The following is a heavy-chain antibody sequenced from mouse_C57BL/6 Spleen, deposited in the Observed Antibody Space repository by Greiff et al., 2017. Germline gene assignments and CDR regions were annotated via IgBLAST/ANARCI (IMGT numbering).Heavy chain of an antibody. CDR2: IHPNSGST. V-gene: IGHV1-64*01. Sequence: VQLQQPGAELVKPGASVKLSCKASGYTFTSYWMHWVKQRPGQGLEWIGMIHPNSGSTNYNEKFKSKATLTVDKSSSTAYMQLSSLTSEDSAVYCCANYYGSSYGFAYWGQGTLVTVSA. CDR1: GYTFTSYW. CDR3: ANYYGSSYGFAY. D-gene: IGHD1-1*01. J-gene: IGHJ3*01.